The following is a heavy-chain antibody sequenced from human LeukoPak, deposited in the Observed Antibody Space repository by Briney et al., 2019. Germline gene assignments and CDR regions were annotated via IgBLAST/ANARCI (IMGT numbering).Heavy chain of an antibody. J-gene: IGHJ4*02. V-gene: IGHV4-39*07. CDR2: IYYSGST. CDR3: ARGRRPLRPSYCSSTSCYYYFDY. D-gene: IGHD2-2*01. Sequence: SETLSLTCTVSGGSISSSSYYWGWIRQPPGKGLEWIGSIYYSGSTYYNPSLKSRVTISVDTSKNQFSLKLSSVTAADTAVYYCARGRRPLRPSYCSSTSCYYYFDYWGQGTLVTVSS. CDR1: GGSISSSSYY.